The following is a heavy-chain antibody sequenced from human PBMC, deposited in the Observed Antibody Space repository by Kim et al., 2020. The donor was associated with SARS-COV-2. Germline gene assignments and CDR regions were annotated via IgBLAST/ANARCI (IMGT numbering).Heavy chain of an antibody. D-gene: IGHD5-18*01. V-gene: IGHV1-58*01. J-gene: IGHJ4*02. CDR2: IVVGSGNT. CDR3: AAADTAMVIRSTDFDY. Sequence: SVKVSCKASGFTFTSSAVQWVRQARGQRLEWIGWIVVGSGNTNYAQKFQERVTITRDMSTSTAYMELSSLRSEDTPVYYCAAADTAMVIRSTDFDYWGQGTLVTVSS. CDR1: GFTFTSSA.